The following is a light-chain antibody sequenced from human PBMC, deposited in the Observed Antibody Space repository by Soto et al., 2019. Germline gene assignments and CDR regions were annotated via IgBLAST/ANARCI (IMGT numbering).Light chain of an antibody. V-gene: IGLV1-44*01. CDR2: TNT. CDR3: AAWDDSLNGVL. Sequence: QAVVTQPPSASGTPGQRVTISCSGSSSNIGSYTVNWYQQLPGTAPKLLIYTNTQRHSGVPDRFSGSKSGTSASLAISGLQSEDEADYYCAAWDDSLNGVLFGRGTQLTVL. CDR1: SSNIGSYT. J-gene: IGLJ6*01.